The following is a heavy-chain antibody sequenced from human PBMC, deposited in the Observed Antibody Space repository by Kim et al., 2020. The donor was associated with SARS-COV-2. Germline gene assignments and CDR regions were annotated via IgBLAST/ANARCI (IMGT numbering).Heavy chain of an antibody. J-gene: IGHJ4*02. V-gene: IGHV3-74*03. CDR3: TRGGRGDCSDY. CDR2: IEGNGDGT. CDR1: GFTFSDYW. D-gene: IGHD2-21*01. Sequence: GGSLRLSCAVSGFTFSDYWMHWVRQAPETGLVWVSRIEGNGDGTTYADSVKGRFTISRDTAKNTHYLQMNSLRAEDTAVYYCTRGGRGDCSDYWGRGT.